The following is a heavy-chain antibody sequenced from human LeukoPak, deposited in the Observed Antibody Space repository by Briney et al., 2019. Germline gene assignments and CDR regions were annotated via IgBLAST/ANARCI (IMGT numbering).Heavy chain of an antibody. Sequence: TLSLTCTVSGGSISSGSYYWSWIRQPAGKGLEWIGRIYTSGSTNYNPSLKSRVTISVDTSKNQFSLKLSSVTAADTAVYYCARGLAYCGGDCYSDFDYWGQGTLVTVSS. J-gene: IGHJ4*02. CDR3: ARGLAYCGGDCYSDFDY. CDR2: IYTSGST. CDR1: GGSISSGSYY. D-gene: IGHD2-21*02. V-gene: IGHV4-61*02.